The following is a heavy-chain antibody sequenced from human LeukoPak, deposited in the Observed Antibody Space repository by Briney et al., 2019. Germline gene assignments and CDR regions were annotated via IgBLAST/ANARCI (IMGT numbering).Heavy chain of an antibody. Sequence: GGSLRLSCAASGFTFSSYGMHWVRQAPGKGLEWVAVISYDGSNKYYADSVKGRFTISRDNSKNTLYLQMNSLRAKDTAVYYCAKDRYMDVWGKGTTVTVSS. J-gene: IGHJ6*03. CDR2: ISYDGSNK. V-gene: IGHV3-30*18. CDR3: AKDRYMDV. CDR1: GFTFSSYG.